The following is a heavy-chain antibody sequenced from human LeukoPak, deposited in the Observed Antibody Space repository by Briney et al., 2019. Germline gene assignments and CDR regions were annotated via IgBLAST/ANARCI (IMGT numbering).Heavy chain of an antibody. V-gene: IGHV3-30-3*01. CDR1: GFTFSSYA. Sequence: PGGSLRLSCAASGFTFSSYAMHWVRQAPGKGLEWVAVISYDGSNKYYADSVEGRFTISRDNSKNTLYLQMNSLRAEDTAVYYCARGRSSSWPVSGLWGQGTLVTVSS. CDR2: ISYDGSNK. CDR3: ARGRSSSWPVSGL. D-gene: IGHD6-13*01. J-gene: IGHJ4*02.